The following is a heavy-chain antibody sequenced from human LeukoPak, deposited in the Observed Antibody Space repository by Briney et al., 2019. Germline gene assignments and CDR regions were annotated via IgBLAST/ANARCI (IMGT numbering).Heavy chain of an antibody. CDR1: GLKFDAYV. CDR3: AKAPSEDYFDY. J-gene: IGHJ4*02. CDR2: ISWRSRIT. V-gene: IGHV3-9*01. Sequence: GRSLRLSCAASGLKFDAYVTHCVPEARGRGLKWVSSISWRSRITGYAHAVKGRCTISRDNGTRLRYIQMNSLRTQDTPLYYSAKAPSEDYFDYWGQGTLVTVSS.